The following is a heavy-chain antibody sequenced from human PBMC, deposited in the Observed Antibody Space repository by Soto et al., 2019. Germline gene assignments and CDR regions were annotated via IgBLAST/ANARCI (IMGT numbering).Heavy chain of an antibody. V-gene: IGHV6-1*01. CDR3: VRLIGNIWLDS. CDR2: TYYRSKWYY. D-gene: IGHD3-16*01. J-gene: IGHJ5*01. CDR1: GDSVSSNHAT. Sequence: VQLQQSGPGLVKPSQTLSLTCAISGDSVSSNHATWDWIRQSRARGLEWLGRTYYRSKWYYDYALSVKSRITINPDTSNNQLSLQLNSVTPDDTAVYSCVRLIGNIWLDSWGQGTLVTVSS.